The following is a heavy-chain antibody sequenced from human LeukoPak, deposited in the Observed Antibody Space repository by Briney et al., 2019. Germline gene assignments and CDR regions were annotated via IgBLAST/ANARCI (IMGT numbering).Heavy chain of an antibody. D-gene: IGHD3-22*01. CDR3: VRLRRNSDSSGYHYYYDY. J-gene: IGHJ4*02. V-gene: IGHV3-23*01. Sequence: GGSLRLSCAASGFTFSSYAMSWVRQAPGKGLEWVSAISGSGGSTYYADSVKGRFTISRDNSKNTLYLQMNSLRAEDTAVYYCVRLRRNSDSSGYHYYYDYWGQGTLVTVSS. CDR2: ISGSGGST. CDR1: GFTFSSYA.